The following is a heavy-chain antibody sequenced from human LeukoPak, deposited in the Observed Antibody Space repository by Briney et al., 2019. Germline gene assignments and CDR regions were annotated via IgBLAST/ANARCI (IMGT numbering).Heavy chain of an antibody. CDR3: AGSYSSGWYYFDY. Sequence: SETLSLTCTVSGVSISSFYWSWLRQPPGKGLEWIGYVSNSGNTNYNPSLKSRVTISVDTSKNQFSLKLSSVTAADTAVYYCAGSYSSGWYYFDYWGQGTLVTVSS. D-gene: IGHD6-19*01. J-gene: IGHJ4*02. CDR2: VSNSGNT. V-gene: IGHV4-59*08. CDR1: GVSISSFY.